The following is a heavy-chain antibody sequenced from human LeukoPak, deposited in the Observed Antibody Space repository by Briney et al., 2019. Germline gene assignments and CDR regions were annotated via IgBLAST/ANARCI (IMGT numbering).Heavy chain of an antibody. J-gene: IGHJ4*02. CDR3: ARVPVKLLWFGELSS. CDR1: GGSFSSGSYY. V-gene: IGHV4-61*01. D-gene: IGHD3-10*01. CDR2: IYYSGST. Sequence: SETLSLTCTVSGGSFSSGSYYWSWIRQPPGKGLEWIGYIYYSGSTNYNPSLKSRVTISVDTSKNQFSLKLSSVTAADTAVYYCARVPVKLLWFGELSSWGQGTLVTVSS.